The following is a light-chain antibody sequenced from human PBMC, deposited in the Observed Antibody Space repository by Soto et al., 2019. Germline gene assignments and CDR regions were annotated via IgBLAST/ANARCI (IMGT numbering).Light chain of an antibody. CDR2: GAS. J-gene: IGKJ2*01. CDR1: QSVSSN. Sequence: KVMTQSPATLSVSPGERVTLSCRASQSVSSNLAWYQQKAGQAPRLLIYGASTRATDVPARFSGSGSGTAFTLTISSLQSEDFANYYCRQYSSYSETFGQGTKVDIK. CDR3: RQYSSYSET. V-gene: IGKV3-15*01.